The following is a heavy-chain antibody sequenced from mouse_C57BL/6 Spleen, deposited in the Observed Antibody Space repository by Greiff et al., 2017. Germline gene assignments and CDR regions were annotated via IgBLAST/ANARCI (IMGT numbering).Heavy chain of an antibody. J-gene: IGHJ2*01. CDR3: ARDDTGFDY. Sequence: EVQLQQSGPELVKPGASVKISCKASGYTFTDYYMNWVKQSHGKSLEWIGDINPNNGGTSYNQKFKGKATLTVDKSSSTAYMELRSLTSEDSAVYYWARDDTGFDYWGQGTTLTVSS. D-gene: IGHD2-12*01. V-gene: IGHV1-26*01. CDR2: INPNNGGT. CDR1: GYTFTDYY.